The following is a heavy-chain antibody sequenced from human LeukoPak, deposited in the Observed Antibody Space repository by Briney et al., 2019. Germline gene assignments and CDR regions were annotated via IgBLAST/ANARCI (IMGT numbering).Heavy chain of an antibody. CDR2: IRYDGSNK. D-gene: IGHD1-26*01. V-gene: IGHV3-30*02. Sequence: QPGGSLRLSCAASGFTFSSYGMHWVRQAPGKGLEWVAFIRYDGSNKYYADSVKGRFTISRDNSKNTLYLQMNSLRAEDTAVYYCAKDSGSYYFDYWGQGTLVTVSS. CDR3: AKDSGSYYFDY. J-gene: IGHJ4*02. CDR1: GFTFSSYG.